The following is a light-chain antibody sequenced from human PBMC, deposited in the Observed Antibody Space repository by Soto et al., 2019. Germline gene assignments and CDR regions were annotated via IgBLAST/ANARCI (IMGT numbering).Light chain of an antibody. CDR1: QRVSSS. CDR3: QHEYT. CDR2: DAS. J-gene: IGKJ2*01. Sequence: EIVLTQSPATLSLSPGERATLSCRASQRVSSSLAWYQQAPGQAPRLLIFDASVRATGIPARFSGSGSGTDFTLTISSLEPEAFAVYYCQHEYTFGQGTRVEIK. V-gene: IGKV3-11*01.